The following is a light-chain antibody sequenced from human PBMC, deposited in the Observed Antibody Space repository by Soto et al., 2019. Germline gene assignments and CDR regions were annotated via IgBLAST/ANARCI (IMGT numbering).Light chain of an antibody. CDR1: SNDVGSYNY. CDR3: SSCTRKSALAVL. Sequence: QSVLTQPASVSGSPGQSITVSCTGTSNDVGSYNYVSWYQQHPGKAPKLMIYEVSYRPSGVSDRFSGSKTGNTASLTISGIQPEDEATYYCSSCTRKSALAVLFGGATKVT. V-gene: IGLV2-14*01. J-gene: IGLJ2*01. CDR2: EVS.